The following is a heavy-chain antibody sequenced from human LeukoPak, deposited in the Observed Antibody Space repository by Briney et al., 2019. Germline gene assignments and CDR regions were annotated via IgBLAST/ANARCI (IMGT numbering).Heavy chain of an antibody. D-gene: IGHD2-2*01. V-gene: IGHV3-74*01. CDR1: GFTFSSHW. Sequence: GGSLRLSCADSGFTFSSHWMHWVRQAPGKGLVWVSRIKYDASSTSYADSVKGRFTISRDNSKNTLYLQMNSLRAEDTAVYYCARARSPAALHYMDVWGKGTTVTVSS. J-gene: IGHJ6*03. CDR2: IKYDASST. CDR3: ARARSPAALHYMDV.